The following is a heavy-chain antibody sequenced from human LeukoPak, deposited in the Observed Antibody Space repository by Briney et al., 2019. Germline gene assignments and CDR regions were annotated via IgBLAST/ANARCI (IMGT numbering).Heavy chain of an antibody. Sequence: GGSLRLSCAASGFXFSSYAISWVRQAPGKGLVWVSRINSDGRSTSYADSVKGRFTISRDNAKNTVYLQMNSLRAEDTAVYYCARDQLYCTGGTCYFDYWGQGTLVTVSS. CDR1: GFXFSSYA. V-gene: IGHV3-74*01. CDR3: ARDQLYCTGGTCYFDY. CDR2: INSDGRST. D-gene: IGHD2-8*02. J-gene: IGHJ4*02.